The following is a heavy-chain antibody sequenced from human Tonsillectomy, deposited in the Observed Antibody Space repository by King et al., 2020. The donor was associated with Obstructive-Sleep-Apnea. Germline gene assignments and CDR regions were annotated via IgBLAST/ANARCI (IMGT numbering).Heavy chain of an antibody. Sequence: LQLQESGPGLVKPSETLSLSCTVSGGSISSSSYYWGWIRQPPGKGLEWIGSIYYSGSTYYNPSLKSRVTISVDTSKNQVSLKVSSVTAADTAVYFCASAYHRYYFDYWGQGTLVTVSS. CDR3: ASAYHRYYFDY. CDR1: GGSISSSSYY. J-gene: IGHJ4*02. CDR2: IYYSGST. V-gene: IGHV4-39*07.